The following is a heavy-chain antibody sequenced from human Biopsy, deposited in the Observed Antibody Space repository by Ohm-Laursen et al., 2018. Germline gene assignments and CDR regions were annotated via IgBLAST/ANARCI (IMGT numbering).Heavy chain of an antibody. D-gene: IGHD2/OR15-2a*01. V-gene: IGHV1-24*01. CDR1: GHALSELS. Sequence: ASVKVSCKVSGHALSELSMHWVRQSPGKGLEWMGGFSPEEGETLYAQKFQGRVTMSKDTSTDTAYMELSSLTSEDTAVYYCAADIIFTLDSWGQGTLVTVSS. CDR2: FSPEEGET. CDR3: AADIIFTLDS. J-gene: IGHJ4*02.